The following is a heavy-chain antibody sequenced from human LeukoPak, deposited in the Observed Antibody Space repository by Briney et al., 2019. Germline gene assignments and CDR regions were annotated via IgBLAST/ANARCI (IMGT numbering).Heavy chain of an antibody. CDR3: ARAAHYGDYALVKYYFDY. CDR2: INWNGGST. J-gene: IGHJ4*02. D-gene: IGHD4-17*01. CDR1: GFTFDDYG. V-gene: IGHV3-20*04. Sequence: PGGSLRLSCAASGFTFDDYGMSWVRQAPGKGLEWVSGINWNGGSTGYADSVKGRFTISRDNAKNSLYLQMKSLRAEETALYYCARAAHYGDYALVKYYFDYWGQGTLVTVSS.